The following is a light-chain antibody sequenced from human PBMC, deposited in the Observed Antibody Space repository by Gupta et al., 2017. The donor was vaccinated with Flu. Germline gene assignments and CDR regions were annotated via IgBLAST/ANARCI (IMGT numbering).Light chain of an antibody. CDR3: SSHAGRVTWV. CDR2: DVT. CDR1: SNDVGGYNR. V-gene: IGLV2-11*01. Sequence: QSAPTQPRSVSGSPGQSVTISCTGTSNDVGGYNRVSWYEQRPGKAPKLILYDVTGRPSGVPDRFSGSKAGNTASLTISGRQADDEADYYCSSHAGRVTWVFGTGTTVTVL. J-gene: IGLJ1*01.